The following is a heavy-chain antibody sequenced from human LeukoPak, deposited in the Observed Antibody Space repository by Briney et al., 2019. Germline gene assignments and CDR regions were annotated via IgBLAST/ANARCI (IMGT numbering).Heavy chain of an antibody. D-gene: IGHD6-13*01. CDR1: GFTFSSYI. J-gene: IGHJ4*02. CDR3: AREGRGIAAAGTFDY. V-gene: IGHV3-21*01. CDR2: ISSSSSYI. Sequence: PGGSLRLSCAASGFTFSSYIMNWVRQAPGKGLEWASSISSSSSYIYYADSVKGRFTISRDNAKNSLYLQMNSLRAEDTAVYYCAREGRGIAAAGTFDYWGQGTLVTVSS.